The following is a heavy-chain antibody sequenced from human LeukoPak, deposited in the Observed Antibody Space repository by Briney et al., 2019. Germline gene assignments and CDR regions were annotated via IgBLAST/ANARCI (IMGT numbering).Heavy chain of an antibody. Sequence: PGGSLRLSCVASGFTFSSYAMSWVRQAPGKGLELVSIIIGSGGTTYYADSVKGRFTISRDNSKNTLYLQMNSLRAEDTAVYYCAKDPGVDYWGQGTLVTVSS. CDR3: AKDPGVDY. V-gene: IGHV3-23*01. D-gene: IGHD1-14*01. CDR1: GFTFSSYA. J-gene: IGHJ4*02. CDR2: IIGSGGTT.